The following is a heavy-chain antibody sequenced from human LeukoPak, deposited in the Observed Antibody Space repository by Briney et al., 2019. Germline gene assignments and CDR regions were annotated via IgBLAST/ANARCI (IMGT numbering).Heavy chain of an antibody. Sequence: SVKVSCKASGGTFSSYAISWVRQAPGQGLEWMGGIIPIFGTANYAQKFQGRVTITTDESTSTAYMELSSLRSEDTAVYYCARGLDRDWNYGDVTATSDAFDIWGQGTMVTVSS. CDR2: IIPIFGTA. CDR3: ARGLDRDWNYGDVTATSDAFDI. CDR1: GGTFSSYA. J-gene: IGHJ3*02. V-gene: IGHV1-69*05. D-gene: IGHD1-7*01.